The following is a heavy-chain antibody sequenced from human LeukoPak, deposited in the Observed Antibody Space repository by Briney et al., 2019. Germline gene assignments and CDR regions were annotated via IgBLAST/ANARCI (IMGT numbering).Heavy chain of an antibody. CDR2: IYSSGST. J-gene: IGHJ4*02. Sequence: PWETLSLTCTVSGGSISNYYWSWIRQPAGKGLEWIGRIYSSGSTNYNPSLRSRVTMSVDTSKNQFSLKLTSVTAADTAMHYCARSETGYNSHFDNWGQGTLVTVSS. V-gene: IGHV4-4*07. CDR1: GGSISNYY. CDR3: ARSETGYNSHFDN. D-gene: IGHD5-24*01.